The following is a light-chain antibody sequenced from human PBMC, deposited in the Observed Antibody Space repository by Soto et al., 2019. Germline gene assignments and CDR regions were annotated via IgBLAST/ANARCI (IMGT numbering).Light chain of an antibody. CDR3: CSYAGMSTHVV. CDR2: EVT. CDR1: SSDVGTYNL. J-gene: IGLJ2*01. V-gene: IGLV2-23*02. Sequence: QSALTQPASVSGSPGQSITISCTGTSSDVGTYNLVSWYQQCPGKAPKLMIYEVTKRTSGVSNRFSGNKSGNTASLTISGLQAEDEADYYCCSYAGMSTHVVFGGGTKLTVL.